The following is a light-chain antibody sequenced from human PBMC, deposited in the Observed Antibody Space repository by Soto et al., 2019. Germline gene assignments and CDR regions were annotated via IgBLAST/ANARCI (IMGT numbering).Light chain of an antibody. CDR2: AAS. Sequence: DNQVTQYPSSLSASVGDRVTITLPASQGIRNALAWYQQRPGKVPRLLIYAASSLQSGVPSRFSGSGSGTDFTLTISSLQPEDVAAYYCQKYGNVPTFGQGTKVDIK. CDR1: QGIRNA. CDR3: QKYGNVPT. J-gene: IGKJ1*01. V-gene: IGKV1-27*01.